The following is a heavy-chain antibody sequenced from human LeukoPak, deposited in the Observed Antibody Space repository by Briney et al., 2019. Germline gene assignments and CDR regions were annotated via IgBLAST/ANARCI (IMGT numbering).Heavy chain of an antibody. Sequence: SETLSLTCSVSGGSISSYYWSWIRQPPGKGLEWIGYIYYSGSTNYNPSLKSRVTISVDTSKNQFSLKLSSVTAADTAVYYCARGVYYGSGSYLFDYWGQGTLVTVSS. D-gene: IGHD3-10*01. J-gene: IGHJ4*02. CDR1: GGSISSYY. CDR2: IYYSGST. V-gene: IGHV4-59*01. CDR3: ARGVYYGSGSYLFDY.